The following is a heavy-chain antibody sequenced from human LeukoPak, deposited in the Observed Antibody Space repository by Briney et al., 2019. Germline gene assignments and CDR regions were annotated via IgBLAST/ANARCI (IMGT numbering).Heavy chain of an antibody. CDR2: ISYDGSNK. D-gene: IGHD4-17*01. CDR3: AKDLRGYGDEPGYYYYGMDV. Sequence: GRSLRLSCAASGFTFSSYGMHWVRQAPGKGLEWVAVISYDGSNKYYADSVKGRFTISRDNSKNTLYLQMNSLRAEDTAVYYCAKDLRGYGDEPGYYYYGMDVWGQGTTVTVSS. V-gene: IGHV3-30*18. J-gene: IGHJ6*02. CDR1: GFTFSSYG.